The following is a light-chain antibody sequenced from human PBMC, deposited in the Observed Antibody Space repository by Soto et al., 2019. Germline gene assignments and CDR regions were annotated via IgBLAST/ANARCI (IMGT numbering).Light chain of an antibody. V-gene: IGKV3-11*01. Sequence: EIVLTQSPATLSLSPGERATISCRASQSVSSYLAWYQQKPGQAPRLLIYDASNRATGIPARFSGSGSGTDFTLTISSLEPEDFAVYYCQQRSNLITFGQGTRLRL. CDR3: QQRSNLIT. CDR2: DAS. J-gene: IGKJ5*01. CDR1: QSVSSY.